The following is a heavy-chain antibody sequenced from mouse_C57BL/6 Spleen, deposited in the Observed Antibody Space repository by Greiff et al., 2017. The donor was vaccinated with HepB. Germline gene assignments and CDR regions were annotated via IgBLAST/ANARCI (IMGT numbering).Heavy chain of an antibody. Sequence: EVKVEESGGGLVQPGGSMKLSCVASGFTFSNYWMNWVRQSPEKGLEWVAQIRLKSDNYATHYAESVKGRFTISRDDSKSSVYLQMNNLRAEDTGIYYCTAGISYYFDYWGQGTTLTVSS. D-gene: IGHD1-1*01. V-gene: IGHV6-3*01. CDR1: GFTFSNYW. CDR3: TAGISYYFDY. J-gene: IGHJ2*01. CDR2: IRLKSDNYAT.